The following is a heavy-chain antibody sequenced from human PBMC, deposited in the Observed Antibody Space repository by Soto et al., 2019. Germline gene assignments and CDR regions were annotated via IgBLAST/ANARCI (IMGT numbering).Heavy chain of an antibody. D-gene: IGHD3-16*02. J-gene: IGHJ4*02. CDR2: ISGSGDSK. CDR1: GFTFSSYA. Sequence: GGSLRLSCAASGFTFSSYALSWVRQGEGKGLEWVSGISGSGDSKHYSDSLKGRFTISRDNSKSTLFLQMNSLRAEDTAVYYCARIPFDHVWGTDRYSPNFDYWGQGTQVTVSS. CDR3: ARIPFDHVWGTDRYSPNFDY. V-gene: IGHV3-23*01.